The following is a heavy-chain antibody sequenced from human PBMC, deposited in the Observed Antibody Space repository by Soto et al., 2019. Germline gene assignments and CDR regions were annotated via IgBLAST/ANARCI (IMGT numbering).Heavy chain of an antibody. D-gene: IGHD6-13*01. CDR3: ARDGGERIAAAANAFDI. J-gene: IGHJ3*02. V-gene: IGHV4-31*03. Sequence: QVQLQESGPGLVKPSQTLSLTCTVSGGSISSGSYYWSWIRQRPGKGRECIGYIYSSGNTYYSPSLKSRVTISVDTSKNQFSLRLSSVTAADTAVYYCARDGGERIAAAANAFDIWGQGAMVTVSS. CDR1: GGSISSGSYY. CDR2: IYSSGNT.